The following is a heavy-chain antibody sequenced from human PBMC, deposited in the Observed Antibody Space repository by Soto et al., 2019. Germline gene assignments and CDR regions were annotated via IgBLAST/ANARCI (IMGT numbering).Heavy chain of an antibody. CDR2: INAGNGNT. Sequence: ASVKVSCKASGYTFTGYYMHWVRQAPGQRPERLGWINAGNGNTYYSEKFEGRVTFTRDTAATTVNMELTSLTSEDTAIYYCGRDQSGIGYYVDWFDPWGQGTLVTVSS. J-gene: IGHJ5*02. V-gene: IGHV1-3*01. CDR3: GRDQSGIGYYVDWFDP. CDR1: GYTFTGYY. D-gene: IGHD3-10*02.